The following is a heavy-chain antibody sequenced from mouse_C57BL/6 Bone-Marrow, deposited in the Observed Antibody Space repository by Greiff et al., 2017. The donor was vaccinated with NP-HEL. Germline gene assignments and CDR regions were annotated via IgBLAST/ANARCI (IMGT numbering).Heavy chain of an antibody. V-gene: IGHV1-81*01. CDR1: GYTFTSYG. CDR3: ARYDWDAMDY. J-gene: IGHJ4*01. CDR2: IYPRSGNT. Sequence: QVQLKESGAELARPGASVKLSCKASGYTFTSYGISWVKQRTGQGLEWIGEIYPRSGNTYYNEKFKGKATLTADKSSSTAYLELRSLTSEDSAVYFCARYDWDAMDYWGQGTSVTVSS. D-gene: IGHD4-1*01.